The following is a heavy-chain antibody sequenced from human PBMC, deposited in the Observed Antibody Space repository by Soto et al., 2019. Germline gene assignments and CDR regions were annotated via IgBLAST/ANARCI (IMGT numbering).Heavy chain of an antibody. CDR1: GGSISSYY. CDR3: ARVGTRGAMVTSYFDY. V-gene: IGHV4-59*01. Sequence: PSETLSLTCTVSGGSISSYYWSWIRQPPGKGLEWIGYIYYSGSTNYNPSLKSRVTISVDTSKNQFSLKLSSVTAADTAVYYCARVGTRGAMVTSYFDYWGQGTLVTVSS. CDR2: IYYSGST. D-gene: IGHD5-18*01. J-gene: IGHJ4*02.